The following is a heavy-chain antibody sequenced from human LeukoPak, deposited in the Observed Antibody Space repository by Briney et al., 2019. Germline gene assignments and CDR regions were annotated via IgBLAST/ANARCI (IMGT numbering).Heavy chain of an antibody. Sequence: GGSLRLSCAASGFTFSSTAMSWVRQAPGKGLEWVSAISGSGVSTYYADSVKGRFTISRDNSKNTLYLQMNSLRAEDTAVYYCARCAQVGSTSCSFDYWRQGTLVTVSS. D-gene: IGHD2-2*01. CDR2: ISGSGVST. CDR1: GFTFSSTA. J-gene: IGHJ4*02. CDR3: ARCAQVGSTSCSFDY. V-gene: IGHV3-23*01.